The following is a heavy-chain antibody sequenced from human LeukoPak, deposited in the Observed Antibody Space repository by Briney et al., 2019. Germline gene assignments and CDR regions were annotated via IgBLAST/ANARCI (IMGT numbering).Heavy chain of an antibody. Sequence: PGRSLRLSCAASGFTFDDYAMHWVRQAPGKGLEWVSGISWNSGSIGYADSVKGRFTISRDNAKNSLYLQMNSLRAEDTALYYCAKDMYSSSRDAFDIWGQGTMVTVSS. J-gene: IGHJ3*02. D-gene: IGHD6-13*01. V-gene: IGHV3-9*01. CDR1: GFTFDDYA. CDR3: AKDMYSSSRDAFDI. CDR2: ISWNSGSI.